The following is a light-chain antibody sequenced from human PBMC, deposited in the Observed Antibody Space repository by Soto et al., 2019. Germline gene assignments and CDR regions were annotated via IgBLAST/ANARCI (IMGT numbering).Light chain of an antibody. J-gene: IGKJ2*01. CDR1: QSLLHSNAYNY. CDR3: MQALHTPYT. CDR2: LGF. Sequence: DIVMTQSPLSLPVTPGEPASISCRSSQSLLHSNAYNYLDWYLQKPGQSPQLLIYLGFNRASGVPDRFSGSGSGTDVTLKIRRVEAEDVGVYYCMQALHTPYTFGQGTKVEIK. V-gene: IGKV2-28*01.